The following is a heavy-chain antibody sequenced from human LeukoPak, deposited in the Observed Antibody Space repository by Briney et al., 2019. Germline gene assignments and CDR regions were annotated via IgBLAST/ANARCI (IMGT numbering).Heavy chain of an antibody. J-gene: IGHJ3*02. Sequence: PGRSLRLSCAASGFTFSSYGMHWVRQAPGKGLEWVAVISYDGSNKYYADSVKGRFTISRDNSKNTLYLQMNSLRAEDTAVYYCAKEIEWLSTTDAFDIWGQGTMVTVSS. CDR2: ISYDGSNK. CDR3: AKEIEWLSTTDAFDI. CDR1: GFTFSSYG. D-gene: IGHD5-12*01. V-gene: IGHV3-30*18.